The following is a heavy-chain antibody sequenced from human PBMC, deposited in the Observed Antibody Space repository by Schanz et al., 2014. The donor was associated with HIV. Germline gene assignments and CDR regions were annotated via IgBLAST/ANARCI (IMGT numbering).Heavy chain of an antibody. Sequence: EVHLVESGGVVVQPGGSLRLACVVSGFSFDDYAMHWVRQAPGKGLEWVSGISWNSGSIGYADSVKGRFTISRDNAKNSLYLQMNSLRAEDTALYYCAKDMGSGSYETFDIWGQGTMVTVSS. CDR1: GFSFDDYA. CDR2: ISWNSGSI. J-gene: IGHJ3*02. CDR3: AKDMGSGSYETFDI. V-gene: IGHV3-9*01. D-gene: IGHD1-26*01.